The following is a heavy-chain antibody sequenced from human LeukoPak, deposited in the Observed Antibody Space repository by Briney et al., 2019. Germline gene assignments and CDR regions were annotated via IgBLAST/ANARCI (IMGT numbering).Heavy chain of an antibody. Sequence: PGGSLRLSCAGPGFTFDDYAMHWVRQAPGKGLEWVSGIYWNSGSIRYAASVKGRFTISRDNAKNSLYLQMNSLRAEDTAVYYCAREADSSGYYTRHFDYWGQGTLVTVSS. J-gene: IGHJ4*02. D-gene: IGHD3-22*01. CDR3: AREADSSGYYTRHFDY. V-gene: IGHV3-9*01. CDR1: GFTFDDYA. CDR2: IYWNSGSI.